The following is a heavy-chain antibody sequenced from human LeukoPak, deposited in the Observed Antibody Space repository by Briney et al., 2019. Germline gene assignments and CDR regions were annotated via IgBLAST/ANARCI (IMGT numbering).Heavy chain of an antibody. Sequence: SETLSLTCTVSGGSISSSSYYWGWIRRPPGKGLEWIGSIYYSGSTYYNPSLKSRVTISVDTSKNQFSLKLSSVTAADTAVYYCARAVPRRLDYWGQGTLVTVSS. D-gene: IGHD3-10*02. V-gene: IGHV4-39*01. CDR3: ARAVPRRLDY. CDR1: GGSISSSSYY. J-gene: IGHJ4*02. CDR2: IYYSGST.